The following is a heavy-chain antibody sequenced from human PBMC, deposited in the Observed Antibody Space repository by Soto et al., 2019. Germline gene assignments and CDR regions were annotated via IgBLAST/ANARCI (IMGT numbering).Heavy chain of an antibody. D-gene: IGHD3-3*01. J-gene: IGHJ6*02. Sequence: GGSLRLSCAASGFTFSSYWMSWVRQAPGKGLEWVANIKQDGSEKYYVDYVKGRFTISRDNSKNTMYLQMNSLRAEDTAVYYCLRSEGFYDFWSGYPLSSGMDVWGQGTTVTVSS. CDR1: GFTFSSYW. V-gene: IGHV3-7*01. CDR2: IKQDGSEK. CDR3: LRSEGFYDFWSGYPLSSGMDV.